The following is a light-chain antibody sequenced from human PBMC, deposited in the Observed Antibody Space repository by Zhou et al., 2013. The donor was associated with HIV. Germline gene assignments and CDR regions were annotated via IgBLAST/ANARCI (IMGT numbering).Light chain of an antibody. V-gene: IGKV3-20*01. Sequence: EIVMTQSPATLSVSPGERATLSCRASQSVSSSYLAWYQQKPGQAPRLLIYDASIRPTGIPDRFSGSGSGTDFTLTIARLEPEDFAVYYCQQYGSSPWTFGQGTKVEIK. CDR2: DAS. J-gene: IGKJ1*01. CDR1: QSVSSSY. CDR3: QQYGSSPWT.